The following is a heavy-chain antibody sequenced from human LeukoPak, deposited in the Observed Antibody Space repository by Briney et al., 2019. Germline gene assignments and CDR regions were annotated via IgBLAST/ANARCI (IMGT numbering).Heavy chain of an antibody. CDR2: MSYDENSE. D-gene: IGHD6-13*01. CDR1: RFTFSLYA. CDR3: AKGRGIAAAGFLFDY. J-gene: IGHJ4*02. Sequence: GGSLRLSCVASRFTFSLYAMHWVRQAPGKGLEWVAVMSYDENSEYYADSVKGRFTISRDNSKSTLYLQMNSLRAEDTAVYYCAKGRGIAAAGFLFDYWGQGTLVTVSS. V-gene: IGHV3-30-3*01.